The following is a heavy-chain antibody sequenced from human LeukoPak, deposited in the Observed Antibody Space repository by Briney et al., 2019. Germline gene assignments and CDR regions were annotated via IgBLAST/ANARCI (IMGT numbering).Heavy chain of an antibody. CDR3: ATETIGRHYDY. Sequence: GGSLRLSCAASGFTFSSCGFNWVRQAPGKGLEWVSPIGPTGTDRYYADSVRGRFTISRDNAKNSMYLQMDSLRDEDTAVYYCATETIGRHYDYWGQGTLLTVSS. V-gene: IGHV3-21*01. J-gene: IGHJ4*02. D-gene: IGHD1-14*01. CDR1: GFTFSSCG. CDR2: IGPTGTDR.